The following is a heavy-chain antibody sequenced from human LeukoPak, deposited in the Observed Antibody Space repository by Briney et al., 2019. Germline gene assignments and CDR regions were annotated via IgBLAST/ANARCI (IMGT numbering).Heavy chain of an antibody. V-gene: IGHV3-23*01. CDR1: GFTFSNFG. CDR3: AKDRLTLDAFDI. CDR2: LSGSGTST. D-gene: IGHD2-21*02. J-gene: IGHJ3*02. Sequence: GGSLRLSCAASGFTFSNFGMSWVRQAPGKGLEWVSALSGSGTSTYYADSVKGRFTISRDNSKNTLYLQMNSLRAEDTAIYYCAKDRLTLDAFDIWGQGTMVTVSS.